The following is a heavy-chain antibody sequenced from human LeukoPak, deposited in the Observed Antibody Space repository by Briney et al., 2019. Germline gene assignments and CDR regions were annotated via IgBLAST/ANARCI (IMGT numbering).Heavy chain of an antibody. D-gene: IGHD3-10*01. J-gene: IGHJ5*02. CDR1: GYSISSGYY. CDR3: ARNPIAMVRGVIRDNWFDP. V-gene: IGHV4-38-2*02. CDR2: IYHSGST. Sequence: SETLSLTCTVSGYSISSGYYWGWIRQPPGKGLEWIGSIYHSGSTYYNPSLKSRVTISVDTSKNQFSLKLSSVTAADTAVYFCARNPIAMVRGVIRDNWFDPWGQGTLVTVSS.